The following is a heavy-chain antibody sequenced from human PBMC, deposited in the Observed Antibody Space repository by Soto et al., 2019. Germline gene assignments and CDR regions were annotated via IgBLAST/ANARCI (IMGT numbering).Heavy chain of an antibody. D-gene: IGHD2-2*01. J-gene: IGHJ4*02. V-gene: IGHV3-30*03. Sequence: GGSLRPSCAASGFTFSSYGMHWVRQAPGKGLEWVAVISYDGSNKYYADSVKGRFTISRDNSKNTLYLQMNSLRAEDTAVYYCATRARMPKFDYWGQGTLVTVSS. CDR3: ATRARMPKFDY. CDR1: GFTFSSYG. CDR2: ISYDGSNK.